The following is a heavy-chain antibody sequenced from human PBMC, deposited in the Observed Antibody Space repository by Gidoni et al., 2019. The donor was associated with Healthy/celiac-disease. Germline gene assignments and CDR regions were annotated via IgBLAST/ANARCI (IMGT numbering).Heavy chain of an antibody. V-gene: IGHV4-39*01. Sequence: QLQLQESGPGLVKPSETLSLTCTVSGGSISSSSYYWGWIRQPPGKGLEWIGSIYYSGSTYYNPSLKSRVTISVDTSKNQFSLKLSSVTAADTAVYYCASPRAGGWFDPWGQGTLVTVSS. CDR1: GGSISSSSYY. D-gene: IGHD3-16*01. CDR3: ASPRAGGWFDP. J-gene: IGHJ5*02. CDR2: IYYSGST.